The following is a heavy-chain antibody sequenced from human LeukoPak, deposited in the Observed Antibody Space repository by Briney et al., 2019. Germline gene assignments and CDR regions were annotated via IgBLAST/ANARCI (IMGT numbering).Heavy chain of an antibody. CDR3: ARYSNHVDYFDS. J-gene: IGHJ4*02. CDR2: VYYTGTS. CDR1: GDSVSSHY. V-gene: IGHV4-59*02. D-gene: IGHD4-11*01. Sequence: PSETLSLTCTVSGDSVSSHYWSWIRQPPGKGLEWIAYVYYTGTSNYNPSLKSRVTISFDTSKNQFSLKLISVTAADTAVYYCARYSNHVDYFDSWGQGTLVTVSS.